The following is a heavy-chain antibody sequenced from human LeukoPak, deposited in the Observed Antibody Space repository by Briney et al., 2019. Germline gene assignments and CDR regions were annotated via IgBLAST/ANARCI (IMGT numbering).Heavy chain of an antibody. Sequence: GSLRLPCAASGFALSSHWMTWVRQVPGRGPEWVANVNRDGSETYYLDSVKGRFTISRDNAKNSLYLQMNSLRAEDTALYHCARNNGMDVWGQGTTVTVSS. V-gene: IGHV3-7*03. CDR1: GFALSSHW. CDR3: ARNNGMDV. J-gene: IGHJ6*02. CDR2: VNRDGSET.